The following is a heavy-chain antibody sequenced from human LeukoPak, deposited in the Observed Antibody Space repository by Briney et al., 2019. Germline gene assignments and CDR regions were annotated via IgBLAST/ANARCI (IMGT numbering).Heavy chain of an antibody. CDR1: GVTVSSNY. Sequence: GGSLRLSCAASGVTVSSNYMSWVRQAPGKGLDWVSVIYSGGNTYYADSVKGRFTISRDNSKNTLYLQMDSLRAEDTAVYYCARDRAWNYFDYWGQGTLVTVSS. CDR3: ARDRAWNYFDY. V-gene: IGHV3-53*05. CDR2: IYSGGNT. J-gene: IGHJ4*02. D-gene: IGHD3-3*01.